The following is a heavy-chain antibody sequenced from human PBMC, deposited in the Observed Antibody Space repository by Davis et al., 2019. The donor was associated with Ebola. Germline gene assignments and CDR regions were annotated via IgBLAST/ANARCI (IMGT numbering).Heavy chain of an antibody. D-gene: IGHD1-1*01. CDR3: ARAQFPTTSDH. J-gene: IGHJ4*02. Sequence: AASVKVSCKVSGYPLTELSIHWVRQAPGKGLEWMGGFDPEDGERIYAQKFQGRVTMTTDTSTSTAYMEVGSLRSDDTAVYYCARAQFPTTSDHWGQGTLVTVSS. CDR1: GYPLTELS. CDR2: FDPEDGER. V-gene: IGHV1-24*01.